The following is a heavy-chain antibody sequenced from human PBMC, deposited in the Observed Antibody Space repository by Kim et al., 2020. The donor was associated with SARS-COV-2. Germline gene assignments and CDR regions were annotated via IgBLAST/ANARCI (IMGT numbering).Heavy chain of an antibody. CDR2: RWYDGSSK. J-gene: IGHJ6*02. Sequence: GGSLRLSCAASGFTFSSYGMHWVRQAPGKGLEWVAVRWYDGSSKYYADSVKGRCTISRDSSKNTLYLQIQSLRAEDTAVYDCARDLLVGATFDGMDVWGQGTTVTVSS. D-gene: IGHD1-26*01. CDR3: ARDLLVGATFDGMDV. CDR1: GFTFSSYG. V-gene: IGHV3-33*01.